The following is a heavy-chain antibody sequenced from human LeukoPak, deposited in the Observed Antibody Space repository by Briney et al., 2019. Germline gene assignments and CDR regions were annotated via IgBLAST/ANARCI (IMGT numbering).Heavy chain of an antibody. CDR2: IYTSGST. D-gene: IGHD5-18*01. Sequence: PSETLPLTCTVSGGSISSYYWSWIRQPAGKGLEWIGRIYTSGSTNYNPSLKSRVTMSVDTSKNQFSLKLSSVTAADTAVYYCASHGYSYGLGYYYYYMDVWGKGTTVTVSS. CDR1: GGSISSYY. CDR3: ASHGYSYGLGYYYYYMDV. V-gene: IGHV4-4*07. J-gene: IGHJ6*03.